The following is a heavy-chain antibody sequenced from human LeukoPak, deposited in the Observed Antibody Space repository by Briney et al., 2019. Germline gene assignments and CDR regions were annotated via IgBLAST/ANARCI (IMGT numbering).Heavy chain of an antibody. Sequence: ASVKVSCKASGYTFTSYDINWVRQATGQGLEWMGWMNPNSGNTGYAQKFQGRVTMTRDTSISTAYMELSSLRSEDTAVYYCARSIAAAGRGDYWGQGTLVTVSS. CDR3: ARSIAAAGRGDY. D-gene: IGHD6-13*01. J-gene: IGHJ4*02. V-gene: IGHV1-8*01. CDR1: GYTFTSYD. CDR2: MNPNSGNT.